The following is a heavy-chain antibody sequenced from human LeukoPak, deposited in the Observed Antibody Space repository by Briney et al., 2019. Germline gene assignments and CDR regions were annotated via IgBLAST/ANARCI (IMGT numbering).Heavy chain of an antibody. V-gene: IGHV1-2*02. CDR3: ARDGGGKGESSWYVEDWFDP. Sequence: GASVKVSCKASGYTFTGYYMHWVRQAPGQGLEWMGWINPNSGGTNYAQKFQGRVTMTRDTSISTAYMELSRLRSDDTAVYYCARDGGGKGESSWYVEDWFDPWGLGTLVTVSS. D-gene: IGHD6-13*01. J-gene: IGHJ5*02. CDR1: GYTFTGYY. CDR2: INPNSGGT.